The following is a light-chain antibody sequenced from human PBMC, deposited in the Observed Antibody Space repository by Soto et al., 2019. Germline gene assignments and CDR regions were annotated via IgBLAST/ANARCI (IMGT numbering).Light chain of an antibody. CDR1: QNVLYTSNNKNQ. CDR2: WAS. Sequence: DIVMTQSPDSLAVSLGERATINCKSSQNVLYTSNNKNQLAWYQQKPGQPPKLLIYWASTRESGVPDRFSGSGSGTAFTLTISSLHAEDVAVYYCHQYHNPPYTFGQWTKLEIK. V-gene: IGKV4-1*01. J-gene: IGKJ2*01. CDR3: HQYHNPPYT.